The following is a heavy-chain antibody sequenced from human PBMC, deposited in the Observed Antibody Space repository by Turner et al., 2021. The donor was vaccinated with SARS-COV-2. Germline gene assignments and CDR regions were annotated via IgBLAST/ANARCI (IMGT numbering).Heavy chain of an antibody. D-gene: IGHD1-26*01. CDR2: ISYDGSNK. CDR1: GFTFSNYA. J-gene: IGHJ6*02. Sequence: QVQLVESGGGVVQPGRSLGLSCAASGFTFSNYAMHWVRQAPGKGLEWVAVISYDGSNKYYADSVKGRFTISRDNSKNTLYLQMNSLRAEDTAVYYCARDRIIWDRGVYYYYGMDVWGQGTTVTVSS. CDR3: ARDRIIWDRGVYYYYGMDV. V-gene: IGHV3-30-3*01.